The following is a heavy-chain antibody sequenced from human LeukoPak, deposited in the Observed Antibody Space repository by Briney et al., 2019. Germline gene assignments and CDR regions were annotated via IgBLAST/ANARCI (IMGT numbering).Heavy chain of an antibody. CDR3: AKDIRSGNYGGDWFDP. CDR2: IRYDGSNK. Sequence: PGGSLRLSCAASGFTFTNAGIHWVRQAPGKGLEWVAFIRYDGSNKYYADSVKGRFTISRDNSKNTLYLQMNSLRAEDTAVYYCAKDIRSGNYGGDWFDPWGQGTLVTVSS. J-gene: IGHJ5*02. V-gene: IGHV3-30*02. CDR1: GFTFTNAG. D-gene: IGHD1-26*01.